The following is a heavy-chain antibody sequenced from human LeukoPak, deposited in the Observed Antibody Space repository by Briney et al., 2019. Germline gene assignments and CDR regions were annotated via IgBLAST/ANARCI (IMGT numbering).Heavy chain of an antibody. CDR2: INHSGST. V-gene: IGHV4-39*07. J-gene: IGHJ5*02. Sequence: SETLSLTCTVSGGSISSGDYYWSWIRQPPGKGLEWIGEINHSGSTNYNPSLKSRVTISVDTSKNQFSLKLSSVTAADTAVYYCARYSYGFYNWFDPWGQGTLVTVSS. D-gene: IGHD5-18*01. CDR1: GGSISSGDYY. CDR3: ARYSYGFYNWFDP.